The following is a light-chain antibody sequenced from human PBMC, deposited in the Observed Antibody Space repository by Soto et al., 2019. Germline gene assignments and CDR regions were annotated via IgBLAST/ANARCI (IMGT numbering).Light chain of an antibody. J-gene: IGKJ2*01. CDR1: QSVSSN. V-gene: IGKV3-15*01. CDR3: QQYNNWPLLYT. Sequence: EIVMTQSPATLSVSPGERATLSCRASQSVSSNLAWYQQKPGQAPRLLIYGASTRATGIPARFSGSGSETEFTLTISSLQSEDFAVYYCQQYNNWPLLYTFGQGTKLEIK. CDR2: GAS.